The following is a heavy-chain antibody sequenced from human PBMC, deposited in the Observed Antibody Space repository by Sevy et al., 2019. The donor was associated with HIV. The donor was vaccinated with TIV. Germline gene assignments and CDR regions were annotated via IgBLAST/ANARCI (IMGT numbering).Heavy chain of an antibody. J-gene: IGHJ4*02. Sequence: GGSLRLSCAASGFTFSSYGMHWVRQAPGKGLEWVAVIWYDGSNKYYADSVKGRFTISRDNSKNTLYLQMNSLRAEDTAVYYCSMNYYDSSGSSLFFDYWGQGTLVTVSS. CDR2: IWYDGSNK. CDR3: SMNYYDSSGSSLFFDY. V-gene: IGHV3-33*01. CDR1: GFTFSSYG. D-gene: IGHD3-22*01.